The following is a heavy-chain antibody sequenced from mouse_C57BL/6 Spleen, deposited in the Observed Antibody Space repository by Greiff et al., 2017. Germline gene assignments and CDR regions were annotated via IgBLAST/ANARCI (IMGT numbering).Heavy chain of an antibody. CDR3: ASYPLNWDIDY. J-gene: IGHJ2*01. V-gene: IGHV7-3*01. CDR2: ISNKANGNTT. Sequence: DVMLVESGGGLVQPGGSLSLSCAASGFTFTDYYMSWVRQPPGKALEWFGFISNKANGNTTEYSASVKGRFTVSRDNSQSILYLHMNALRAEASDTYYCASYPLNWDIDYWGQGTTLTVSS. D-gene: IGHD4-1*02. CDR1: GFTFTDYY.